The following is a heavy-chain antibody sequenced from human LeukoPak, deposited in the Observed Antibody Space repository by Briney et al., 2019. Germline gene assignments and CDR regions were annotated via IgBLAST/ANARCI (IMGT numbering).Heavy chain of an antibody. J-gene: IGHJ4*02. CDR3: ARENSGSYFDY. D-gene: IGHD1-26*01. CDR1: GGSISSYY. V-gene: IGHV4-59*13. CDR2: IYYSGST. Sequence: PSETLSLTCTVSGGSISSYYWSWIRQPPGKGLEWIGYIYYSGSTNYNPSLKSRVTISVDTSKNQSSLKLSSVTAADTAVYYCARENSGSYFDYWGQGTLVTVSS.